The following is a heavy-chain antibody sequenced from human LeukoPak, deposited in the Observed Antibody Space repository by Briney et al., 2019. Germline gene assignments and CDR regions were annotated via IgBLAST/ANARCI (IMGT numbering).Heavy chain of an antibody. CDR2: IYTSGST. CDR1: GGSISSYY. J-gene: IGHJ5*02. V-gene: IGHV4-4*07. CDR3: ARGSLVPAAITPWFDP. Sequence: SETLSLTCTVSGGSISSYYWSWIRQPAGKGLEWIGRIYTSGSTNYNPPLKSRVTMSVDTSKNQFSLKLSSVTAADTAVYYCARGSLVPAAITPWFDPWGQGTLVTVSS. D-gene: IGHD2-2*02.